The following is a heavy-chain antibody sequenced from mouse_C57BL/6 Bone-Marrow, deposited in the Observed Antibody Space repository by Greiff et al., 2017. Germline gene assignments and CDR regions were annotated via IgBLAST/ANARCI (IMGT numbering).Heavy chain of an antibody. Sequence: QVQLQQSGAELVKPGASVKISCKASGYAFSSYWMNWVKQRPGKGLEWIGQIYPGDGDTNYNGKFKGKATLTADESSSTAYMQLSSLTSEDSAVYFCARNPLYYYGSSQYYFDYWGQGTTLTVSS. J-gene: IGHJ2*01. CDR2: IYPGDGDT. CDR3: ARNPLYYYGSSQYYFDY. D-gene: IGHD1-1*01. V-gene: IGHV1-80*01. CDR1: GYAFSSYW.